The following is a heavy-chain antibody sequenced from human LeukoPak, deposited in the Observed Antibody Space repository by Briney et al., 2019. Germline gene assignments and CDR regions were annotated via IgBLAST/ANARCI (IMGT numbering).Heavy chain of an antibody. Sequence: PGGSLRLSCAASGFTFSSYAMSWVRQAPGKGLEWVSAISGSGGSTYYADSVKGRFTISRDNSKNTLYLQMNSLRAEDTAVYCRAKDPLCIRPLCDYWGQGTLVTVSS. J-gene: IGHJ4*02. CDR1: GFTFSSYA. D-gene: IGHD2-2*01. CDR3: AKDPLCIRPLCDY. CDR2: ISGSGGST. V-gene: IGHV3-23*01.